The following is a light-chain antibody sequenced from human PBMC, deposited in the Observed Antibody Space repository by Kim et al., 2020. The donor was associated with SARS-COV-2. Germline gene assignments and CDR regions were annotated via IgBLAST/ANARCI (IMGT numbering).Light chain of an antibody. V-gene: IGLV1-44*01. CDR1: SSNIGSET. J-gene: IGLJ2*01. CDR3: AAWDGSLNGVV. CDR2: SDN. Sequence: GQSGTIACSGSSSNIGSETVSWNQQRPGAAPKLLIYSDNQRPSGVPDRFSGSKSGTSASLAITGIQSEDQVDYYCAAWDGSLNGVVCGGGTQLTVL.